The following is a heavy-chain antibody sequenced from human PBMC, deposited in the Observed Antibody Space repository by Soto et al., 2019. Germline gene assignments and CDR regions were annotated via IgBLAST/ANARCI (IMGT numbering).Heavy chain of an antibody. J-gene: IGHJ6*02. D-gene: IGHD6-19*01. V-gene: IGHV6-1*01. CDR3: ARDRSIAVAGTAGSYGMDV. CDR2: TYYRSKWYN. Sequence: PSQTLSLTCAISGDSVSSNSAAWNWIRQSPSRGLEWLGRTYYRSKWYNDYAVSVKSRITINPDTSKNQFSLQLNSVTPEDTAVYYCARDRSIAVAGTAGSYGMDVWGQGTTVTVSS. CDR1: GDSVSSNSAA.